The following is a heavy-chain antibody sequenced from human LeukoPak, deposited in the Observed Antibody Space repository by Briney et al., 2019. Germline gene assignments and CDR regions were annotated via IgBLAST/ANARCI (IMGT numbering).Heavy chain of an antibody. CDR3: ARDPLYYYGSGNLD. CDR1: GFTFSDYY. Sequence: GGSLRLSCAASGFTFSDYYMSWIRQAPGKGLEWVSYISSSGSTIYYADSVKSRFTISRDNAKNSLYLQMNSLRAEDTAVYYCARDPLYYYGSGNLDWGQGTLVTVSS. J-gene: IGHJ4*02. D-gene: IGHD3-10*01. V-gene: IGHV3-11*04. CDR2: ISSSGSTI.